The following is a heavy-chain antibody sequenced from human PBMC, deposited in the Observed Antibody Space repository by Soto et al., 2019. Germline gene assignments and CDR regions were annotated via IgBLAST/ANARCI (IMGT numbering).Heavy chain of an antibody. CDR3: ARGAGIAAAGTGRYFDY. CDR1: GGSFSGYY. J-gene: IGHJ4*02. V-gene: IGHV4-34*01. Sequence: SETLSLTCAVYGGSFSGYYWSWIRQPPGKGLEWIGEINHSGRTNYNHSHKSRVTISADTAKNKFSLKLSSVTAADTAVYYCARGAGIAAAGTGRYFDYWGQGTLVTVSS. CDR2: INHSGRT. D-gene: IGHD6-13*01.